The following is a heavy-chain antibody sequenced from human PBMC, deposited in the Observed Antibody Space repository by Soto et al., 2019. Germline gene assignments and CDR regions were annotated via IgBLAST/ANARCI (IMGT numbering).Heavy chain of an antibody. V-gene: IGHV1-2*04. D-gene: IGHD4-17*01. CDR2: INPNSGGT. J-gene: IGHJ4*02. Sequence: GASVKVSCKASGYTFTGYYMHWVRQAPGQGLEWMGWINPNSGGTNYAQKFQGWVTMTRDTSISTAYMELSRLRSDDTAVYYCARGDVGSGYYGYYYQGGFDYWGQGTLVTVSS. CDR1: GYTFTGYY. CDR3: ARGDVGSGYYGYYYQGGFDY.